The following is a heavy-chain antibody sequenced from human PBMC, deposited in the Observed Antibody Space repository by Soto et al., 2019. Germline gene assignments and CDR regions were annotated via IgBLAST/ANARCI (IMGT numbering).Heavy chain of an antibody. CDR3: ARAYCRGGSCHWPFDY. CDR2: IIPIFGTA. J-gene: IGHJ4*02. Sequence: SLKVYWKAAGWGFSSYASSWVRQAPGQGLEWMGGIIPIFGTANYAQKFQGRVTITADESTSTAYMELSSLRSEDTAVYYCARAYCRGGSCHWPFDYWGQGTLVTVPS. V-gene: IGHV1-69*13. CDR1: GWGFSSYA. D-gene: IGHD2-15*01.